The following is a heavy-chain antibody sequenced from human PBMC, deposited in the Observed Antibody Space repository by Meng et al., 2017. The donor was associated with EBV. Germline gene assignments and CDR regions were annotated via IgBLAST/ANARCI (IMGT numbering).Heavy chain of an antibody. CDR2: INPNSGGT. J-gene: IGHJ4*02. CDR3: ARVGIAVAGTGDY. V-gene: IGHV1-2*06. Sequence: QAQLVQSGAEVKKPWASVKVSCKASGYPFTGYYMHWVRQAPGQGLEWMGRINPNSGGTNYAQKFQGRVTMTRDTSISTAYMELSRLRSDDTAVYYCARVGIAVAGTGDYWGQGTLVTVSS. CDR1: GYPFTGYY. D-gene: IGHD6-19*01.